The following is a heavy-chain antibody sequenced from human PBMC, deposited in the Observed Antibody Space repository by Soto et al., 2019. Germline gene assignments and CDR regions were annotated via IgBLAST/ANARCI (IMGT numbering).Heavy chain of an antibody. CDR2: IYYSGST. D-gene: IGHD2-15*01. Sequence: SETLSLTCTVSGGSISSSSYYWGWIRQPPGKGLEWIGSIYYSGSTYYNPSLKSRVTISVDTSKNQFSLKLSSVTAADTAVYYCARHAYGSGGSCYGGLIIYYWGQGTLVTVAS. J-gene: IGHJ4*02. V-gene: IGHV4-39*01. CDR1: GGSISSSSYY. CDR3: ARHAYGSGGSCYGGLIIYY.